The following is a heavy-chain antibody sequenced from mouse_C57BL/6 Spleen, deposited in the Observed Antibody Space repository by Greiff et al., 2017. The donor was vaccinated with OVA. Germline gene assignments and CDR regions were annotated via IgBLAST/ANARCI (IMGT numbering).Heavy chain of an antibody. D-gene: IGHD2-4*01. CDR1: GFTFSSYA. J-gene: IGHJ4*01. V-gene: IGHV5-4*01. Sequence: EVQGVESGGGLVKPGGSLKLSCAASGFTFSSYAMSWVRQTPEKRLEWVATISDGGSYTYYPDNVKGRFTISRDNAKNNLYLQMSHLKSEDTAMYYCARVYYDYDDVYAMDYWGQGTSVTVSS. CDR2: ISDGGSYT. CDR3: ARVYYDYDDVYAMDY.